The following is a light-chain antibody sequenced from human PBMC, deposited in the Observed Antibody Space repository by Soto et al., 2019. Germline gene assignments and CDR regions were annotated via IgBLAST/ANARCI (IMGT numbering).Light chain of an antibody. CDR2: GAS. J-gene: IGKJ2*02. CDR3: QQYNNWPLCT. Sequence: EIMMTQSPATLSVSPGERATLSCRASQSGSSNLAWYQQKPCQAPRLLIYGASTRATGIPARVSGSGSGTEFTLYISGLQSEDFAVYYCQQYNNWPLCTFGQGNKLESK. CDR1: QSGSSN. V-gene: IGKV3-15*01.